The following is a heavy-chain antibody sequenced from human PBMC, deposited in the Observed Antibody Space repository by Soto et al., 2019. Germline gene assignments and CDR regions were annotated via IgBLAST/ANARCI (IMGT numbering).Heavy chain of an antibody. V-gene: IGHV3-30*04. Sequence: QVQLVESGGGVVQPGRSLRLSCAGSGFIFKNYALNWVRQAPGKGLEWVASITRDGYNKYYADTVKGRFTNSRDNSRDTLSLQKTALTIEDSSVYYCTKSSGGSASLGMDYWGQGTRVTVSS. CDR1: GFIFKNYA. D-gene: IGHD2-15*01. J-gene: IGHJ4*02. CDR3: TKSSGGSASLGMDY. CDR2: ITRDGYNK.